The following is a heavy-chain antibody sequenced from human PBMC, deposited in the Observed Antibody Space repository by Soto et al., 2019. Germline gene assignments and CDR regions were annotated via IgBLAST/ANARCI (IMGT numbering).Heavy chain of an antibody. J-gene: IGHJ6*02. Sequence: QMRLVQSGAEVKNSGSSVKVSCKASGGTSSNFVITWVRQVPGQGLEWLGGILPLFGAGKYAQKFQDRLPITADRSTNTASMELGSLRSEDTAVYYCARPKRSGYVSGDSYYHTMAVWGHGTTVTVS. CDR1: GGTSSNFV. CDR2: ILPLFGAG. CDR3: ARPKRSGYVSGDSYYHTMAV. D-gene: IGHD3-22*01. V-gene: IGHV1-69*06.